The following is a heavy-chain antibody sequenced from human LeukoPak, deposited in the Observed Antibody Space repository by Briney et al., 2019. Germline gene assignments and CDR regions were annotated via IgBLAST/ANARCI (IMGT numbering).Heavy chain of an antibody. Sequence: PSETLSLTCTVSGGSISSSSYYWGWIRQPPGKGLEWIGSIYYSGSTNYNPSLKSRVTISVDTSKNQFSLKLSSVTAADTAVYYCARDLEGWESGYSSRLAFDIWGQGTMVTVSS. CDR1: GGSISSSSYY. CDR3: ARDLEGWESGYSSRLAFDI. D-gene: IGHD5-18*01. CDR2: IYYSGST. V-gene: IGHV4-39*07. J-gene: IGHJ3*02.